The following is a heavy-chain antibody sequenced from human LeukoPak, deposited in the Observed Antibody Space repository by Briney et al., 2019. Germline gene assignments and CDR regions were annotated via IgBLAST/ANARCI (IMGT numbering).Heavy chain of an antibody. Sequence: PSETLSLTCAVYGGSFSGYYWSWIRQPPGRGLEWIGYIYYSGTTNYNPSLKSRVTISVDTSKDQFSLKLTSLTAADTAVYYCARTSGLGVDYWGQGTLVTVSS. CDR2: IYYSGTT. CDR3: ARTSGLGVDY. V-gene: IGHV4-59*01. J-gene: IGHJ4*02. D-gene: IGHD3-16*01. CDR1: GGSFSGYY.